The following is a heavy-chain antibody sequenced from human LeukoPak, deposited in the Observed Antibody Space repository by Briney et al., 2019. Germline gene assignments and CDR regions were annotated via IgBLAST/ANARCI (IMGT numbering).Heavy chain of an antibody. J-gene: IGHJ4*02. CDR2: IFADSST. Sequence: GGSLRLSCAASGFSVSNDYMSWVRQAPGKGLEWVSVIFADSSTYYADSVKGRFTISRDNSKNTVYLQMNSLRAEDTAMYYCARTSRAYCDGDCSHFDYWGQGTLVSVSS. CDR3: ARTSRAYCDGDCSHFDY. V-gene: IGHV3-53*01. D-gene: IGHD2-21*02. CDR1: GFSVSNDY.